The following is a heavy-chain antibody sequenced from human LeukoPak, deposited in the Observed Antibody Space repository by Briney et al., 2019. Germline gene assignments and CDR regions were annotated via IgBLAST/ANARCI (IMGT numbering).Heavy chain of an antibody. D-gene: IGHD3-9*01. CDR3: ARAGVWLPAV. Sequence: SETLSLTCAVSGASISSDKWWSWVRQPPGKGLEWIGEINHSGNTNYSPSLKSRVTMSTDKSKNEFSLRLTSVTAADTAVYYSARAGVWLPAVWGQGTLVTVSS. V-gene: IGHV4-4*02. CDR2: INHSGNT. CDR1: GASISSDKW. J-gene: IGHJ4*02.